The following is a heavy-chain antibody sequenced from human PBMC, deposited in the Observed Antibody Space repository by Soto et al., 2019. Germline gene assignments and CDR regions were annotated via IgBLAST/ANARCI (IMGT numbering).Heavy chain of an antibody. CDR1: GCSISSSSYY. CDR3: ARHLSGSYWGVCYYYGMDV. J-gene: IGHJ6*02. CDR2: IYYSGST. V-gene: IGHV4-39*01. D-gene: IGHD1-26*01. Sequence: SETLSLTCTVSGCSISSSSYYWVWIRQPPGKGLEWIGSIYYSGSTYYNPSLKSRVTISVDTSKNQFSLKLSSVTAADTAVYYCARHLSGSYWGVCYYYGMDVWGQGTTVTVSS.